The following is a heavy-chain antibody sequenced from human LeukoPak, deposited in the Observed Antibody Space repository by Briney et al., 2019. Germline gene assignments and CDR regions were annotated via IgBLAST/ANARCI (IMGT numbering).Heavy chain of an antibody. Sequence: ASVKVSCKASGYTFTSYGISWVRQAPGLGLEWMGWISAYNGNTNYAQKLQGRVTMTTDTSTSTAYMELRSLRSDDTAVYYCARDPYYYDSSGYKHTPLDYWGQGTLVTVSS. J-gene: IGHJ4*02. CDR3: ARDPYYYDSSGYKHTPLDY. V-gene: IGHV1-18*01. D-gene: IGHD3-22*01. CDR2: ISAYNGNT. CDR1: GYTFTSYG.